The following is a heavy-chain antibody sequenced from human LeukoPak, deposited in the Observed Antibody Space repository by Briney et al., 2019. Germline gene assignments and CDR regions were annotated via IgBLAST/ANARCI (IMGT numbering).Heavy chain of an antibody. J-gene: IGHJ4*02. D-gene: IGHD4-23*01. CDR1: GFTFSSYG. Sequence: GRSLGLSCAASGFTFSSYGMHWVRQAPGKGLEWVAVIWYDGSNKYYADSVKGRFTISRDNSKNTLYLQMNSLRAEDTAVYYCAKDPGTVVTLLDYYFDYWGQGTLVTVSS. V-gene: IGHV3-33*06. CDR2: IWYDGSNK. CDR3: AKDPGTVVTLLDYYFDY.